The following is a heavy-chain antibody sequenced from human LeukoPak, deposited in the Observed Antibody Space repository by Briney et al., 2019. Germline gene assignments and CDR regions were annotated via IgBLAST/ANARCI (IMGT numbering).Heavy chain of an antibody. J-gene: IGHJ6*02. CDR2: INHSGST. CDR3: ARVSVFYGMDV. V-gene: IGHV4-34*01. Sequence: SETLSLTCAVYGGSFSGYYWNWIRQPPGKGLEWIGDINHSGSTNYNPSLNSRVTISVDTSKTQFSLKLRSVTAADTAVYYCARVSVFYGMDVWGQGTTVTVSS. D-gene: IGHD3-10*01. CDR1: GGSFSGYY.